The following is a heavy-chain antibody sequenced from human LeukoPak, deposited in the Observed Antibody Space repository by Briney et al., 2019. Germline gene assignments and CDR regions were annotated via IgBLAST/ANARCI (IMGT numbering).Heavy chain of an antibody. D-gene: IGHD2-8*01. CDR3: ARQAGVRSVLSFWFDP. CDR2: IYHSGST. Sequence: SETLSLTCTVSGYSISSGYYWGWIRQPPGKGLEWIGSIYHSGSTYYNPSLKSRVTISVDTSKNQFSLKLSSVTAADTAVYYCARQAGVRSVLSFWFDPWGQGTLVTVSS. V-gene: IGHV4-38-2*02. CDR1: GYSISSGYY. J-gene: IGHJ5*02.